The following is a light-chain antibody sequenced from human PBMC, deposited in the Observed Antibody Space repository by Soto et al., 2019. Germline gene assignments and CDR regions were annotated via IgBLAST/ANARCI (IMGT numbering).Light chain of an antibody. CDR2: EVT. Sequence: QSALTQPASVSGSPGQSITISCTGTSSDIGAYNHVSWYQHFPGKAPKLIIFEVTNRPSGVSDRFSGSKSGNTASLTISGLQPEDEADYYCSSYLSATNPIWVFGGGTKLTVL. CDR3: SSYLSATNPIWV. V-gene: IGLV2-14*01. CDR1: SSDIGAYNH. J-gene: IGLJ3*02.